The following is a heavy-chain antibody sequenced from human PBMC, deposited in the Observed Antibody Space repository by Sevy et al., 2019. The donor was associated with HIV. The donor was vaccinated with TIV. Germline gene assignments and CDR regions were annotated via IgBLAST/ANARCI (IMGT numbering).Heavy chain of an antibody. V-gene: IGHV1-2*02. J-gene: IGHJ6*02. CDR1: GYSFTAYY. CDR2: INPNSDGT. CDR3: ARDRLIFGGWEGMDV. Sequence: ASVKVSCKASGYSFTAYYIHWLRQAPGQGLEWMGWINPNSDGTNYAQKFQGRVSMTTDTSISTVYLELSRLKSDDAAVYYCARDRLIFGGWEGMDVWGQGTTVTVSS. D-gene: IGHD3-3*01.